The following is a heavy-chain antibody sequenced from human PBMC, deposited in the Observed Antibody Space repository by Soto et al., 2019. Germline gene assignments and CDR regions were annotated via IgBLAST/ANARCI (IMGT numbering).Heavy chain of an antibody. CDR2: IYWDDDK. Sequence: XGPTFVNPRQTLTLTCTFSGFSLSTSGVGVGWIRQPPGKALEWLALIYWDDDKRYRPSLKSRLTITKDTSKNQVVLTMTNMDPVDTATYYCAHSEDYDYVWGSYRPQFDYWGQGTLVTVSS. D-gene: IGHD3-16*02. CDR3: AHSEDYDYVWGSYRPQFDY. J-gene: IGHJ4*02. CDR1: GFSLSTSGVG. V-gene: IGHV2-5*02.